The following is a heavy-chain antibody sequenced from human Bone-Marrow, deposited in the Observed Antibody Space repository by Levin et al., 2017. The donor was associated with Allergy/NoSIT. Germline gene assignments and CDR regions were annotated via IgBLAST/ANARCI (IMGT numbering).Heavy chain of an antibody. V-gene: IGHV5-51*01. J-gene: IGHJ4*02. Sequence: KVSCQVSGYIFSNYWIGWVRQMAGKDLEWMGIIYPDDSQTTYSPSFQGQVTISADKSINTAYLRWDRLTASDTAVYFCAGLSGSQSSGWYSVFDYWGQGTLVTVSS. D-gene: IGHD6-19*01. CDR2: IYPDDSQT. CDR3: AGLSGSQSSGWYSVFDY. CDR1: GYIFSNYW.